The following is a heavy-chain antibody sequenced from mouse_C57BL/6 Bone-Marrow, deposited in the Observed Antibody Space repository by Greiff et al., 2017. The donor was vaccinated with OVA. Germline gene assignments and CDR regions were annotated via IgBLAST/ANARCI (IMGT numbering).Heavy chain of an antibody. J-gene: IGHJ4*01. D-gene: IGHD1-1*01. Sequence: VQLQQSGAELARPGASVKLSCKASGYTFTSYGISWVKQRTGQGLEWIGEIYPRSGNTYYNEKFKGKATLTADKSSSTAYMELRSLTSEDSAVYYCAREETTVVVDAMDYWGQGTSVTVSS. CDR2: IYPRSGNT. CDR3: AREETTVVVDAMDY. V-gene: IGHV1-81*01. CDR1: GYTFTSYG.